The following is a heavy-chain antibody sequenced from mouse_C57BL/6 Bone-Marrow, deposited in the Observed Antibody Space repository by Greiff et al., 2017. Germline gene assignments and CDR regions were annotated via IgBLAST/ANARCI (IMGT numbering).Heavy chain of an antibody. CDR1: GFTFSDYY. V-gene: IGHV5-12*01. D-gene: IGHD1-1*01. CDR3: ALYYYGSPYAMDY. J-gene: IGHJ4*01. CDR2: ISNGGGST. Sequence: EVKLMESGGGLVQPGGSLKLSCAASGFTFSDYYMYWVRQTPEKRLEWVAYISNGGGSTYYPDTVKGRFTISRDNAKNTLYLQMSRLKSEDTAMYYCALYYYGSPYAMDYWGQGTSVTVSS.